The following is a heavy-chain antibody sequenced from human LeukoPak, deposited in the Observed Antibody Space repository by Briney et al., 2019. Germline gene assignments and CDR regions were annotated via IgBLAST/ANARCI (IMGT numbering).Heavy chain of an antibody. CDR2: ITNSGTTI. V-gene: IGHV3-11*04. CDR3: ARGDFWSGYFDY. D-gene: IGHD3-3*01. CDR1: GFTFTDYY. J-gene: IGHJ4*02. Sequence: GGSLRLSCAASGFTFTDYYMSWIRQAPGKGLEWVSYITNSGTTIYYADSVKGRFTISRDNAKNSLYLQMNSLRAEDTAVYYCARGDFWSGYFDYWGQGTLVTVSS.